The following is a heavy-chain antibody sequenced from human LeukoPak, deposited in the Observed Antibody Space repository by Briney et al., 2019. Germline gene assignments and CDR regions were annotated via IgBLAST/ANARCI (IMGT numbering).Heavy chain of an antibody. J-gene: IGHJ4*02. D-gene: IGHD6-13*01. V-gene: IGHV4-34*01. CDR1: GGSFSGHY. CDR2: IYHSGST. Sequence: SETLSLTCAVYGGSFSGHYWSWIRQPPGKGLEWIGEIYHSGSTNYNPSLKSRVTISVDTSKNQFSLKLTSVTVADTAVYYCARRRAYTSNWYADYWGQGTLVTVSP. CDR3: ARRRAYTSNWYADY.